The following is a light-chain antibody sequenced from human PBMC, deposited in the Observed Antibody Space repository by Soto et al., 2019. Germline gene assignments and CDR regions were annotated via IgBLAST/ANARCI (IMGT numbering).Light chain of an antibody. Sequence: DIQMTQSPSTLSASVGDRVTISCRASQSISNWLAWYQQKPGKAPKFLIYDASSLESGVPSRFGGSGSGTEFTLTISSLQPDDFATYYCQQYNSYPWTFGQGTKVDIK. CDR3: QQYNSYPWT. V-gene: IGKV1-5*01. J-gene: IGKJ1*01. CDR2: DAS. CDR1: QSISNW.